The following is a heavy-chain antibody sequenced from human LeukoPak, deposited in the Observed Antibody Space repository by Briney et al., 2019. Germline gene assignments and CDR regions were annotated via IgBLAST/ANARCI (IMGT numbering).Heavy chain of an antibody. CDR2: IKKDGSEK. CDR3: ARRRAAAGLSYYYYYMDV. J-gene: IGHJ6*03. CDR1: GFTFSSYW. V-gene: IGHV3-7*03. D-gene: IGHD6-13*01. Sequence: PGGSLRLSCAASGFTFSSYWMSWVRQAPGKGLEWVANIKKDGSEKYYVDSVKGRFTISRDNAKNSLYLQMNSLRAEDTAVYYCARRRAAAGLSYYYYYMDVWGKGTTVTVSS.